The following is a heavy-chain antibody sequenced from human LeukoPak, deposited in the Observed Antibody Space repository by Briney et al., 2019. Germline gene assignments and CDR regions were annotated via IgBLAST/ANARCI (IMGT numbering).Heavy chain of an antibody. Sequence: SVKVSCKASGGTFSSYAISWVRQAPGQGLEWMGGIIPIFGTANYAQKFQGRVTITADESTSTAYMELSSLRSEDTAVYYCARDGPGRTVTTDYWGQGSVVTVSS. CDR1: GGTFSSYA. D-gene: IGHD4-11*01. V-gene: IGHV1-69*13. J-gene: IGHJ4*02. CDR2: IIPIFGTA. CDR3: ARDGPGRTVTTDY.